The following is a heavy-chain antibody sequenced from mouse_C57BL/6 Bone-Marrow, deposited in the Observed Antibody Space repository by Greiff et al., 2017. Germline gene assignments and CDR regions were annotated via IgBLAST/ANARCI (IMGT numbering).Heavy chain of an antibody. CDR1: GFTFSDYG. CDR3: ARNYYGSSRDY. Sequence: DVQLVESGGGLVKPGGSLKLSCAASGFTFSDYGMHWVRQAPEKGLEWVAYISSGSSTIYYAATVKGRFTISRENAKNTLFLQMTSLRSEDTAMYYGARNYYGSSRDYWGQGTTLTVSA. V-gene: IGHV5-17*01. J-gene: IGHJ2*01. CDR2: ISSGSSTI. D-gene: IGHD1-1*01.